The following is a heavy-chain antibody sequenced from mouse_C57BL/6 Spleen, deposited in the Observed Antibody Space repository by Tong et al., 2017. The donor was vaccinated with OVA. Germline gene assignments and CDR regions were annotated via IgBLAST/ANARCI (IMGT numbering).Heavy chain of an antibody. V-gene: IGHV2-9*01. CDR2: IWGGGST. CDR1: GFSLTSYG. D-gene: IGHD1-1*01. J-gene: IGHJ2*01. CDR3: AKRGAADYYGSSSYCDY. Sequence: VQLQESGPGLVAPSQSLSITCTVSGFSLTSYGVSWVRQPPGKGLEWLGVIWGGGSTNYNSALMSRLSISKDNSKSQVFLKMNSLQTDDTAMYYCAKRGAADYYGSSSYCDYWGQVTTLTVSS.